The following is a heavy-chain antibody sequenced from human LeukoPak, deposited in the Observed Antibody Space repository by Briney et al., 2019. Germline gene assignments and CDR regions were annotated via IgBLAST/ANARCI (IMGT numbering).Heavy chain of an antibody. D-gene: IGHD1-26*01. Sequence: TGGSLRLSCAASKFAFSSYAMSWVRQAPGKGLEWVSAISGGGGNTYYADSVKGRFTISRDNSKNTLYLQMNSLRAEDTAVYYCGKNRYSGSLSPFDIWGQGTIVTVSS. CDR2: ISGGGGNT. V-gene: IGHV3-23*01. CDR1: KFAFSSYA. J-gene: IGHJ3*02. CDR3: GKNRYSGSLSPFDI.